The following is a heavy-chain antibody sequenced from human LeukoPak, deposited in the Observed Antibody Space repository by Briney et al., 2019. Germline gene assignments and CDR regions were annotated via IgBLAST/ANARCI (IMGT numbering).Heavy chain of an antibody. Sequence: PSETLSLTCTVSGDSFSNYYWSWIRQPPGRGLEGIGYIHHSGSSDHNPSLKSRVTMSPDTSKNQFSLKLSSVTAADTAVYYCARHLDYDSSGDAFDIWGQGTRVTVSS. V-gene: IGHV4-59*08. CDR3: ARHLDYDSSGDAFDI. CDR1: GDSFSNYY. J-gene: IGHJ3*02. CDR2: IHHSGSS. D-gene: IGHD3-22*01.